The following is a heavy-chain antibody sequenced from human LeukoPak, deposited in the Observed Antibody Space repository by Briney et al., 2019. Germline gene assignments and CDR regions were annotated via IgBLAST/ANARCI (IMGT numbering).Heavy chain of an antibody. CDR1: GGSISSSSYY. Sequence: SETLSLTCTVSGGSISSSSYYWGWIRQPPGKGLEWIGSIYYSGSTYYNPSLKSRVTISVDTSKNQFSLKLSSVTAADTAVYYCAREGDIVVVVAAANGAFDIWGQGTMVTVSS. J-gene: IGHJ3*02. CDR3: AREGDIVVVVAAANGAFDI. V-gene: IGHV4-39*07. D-gene: IGHD2-15*01. CDR2: IYYSGST.